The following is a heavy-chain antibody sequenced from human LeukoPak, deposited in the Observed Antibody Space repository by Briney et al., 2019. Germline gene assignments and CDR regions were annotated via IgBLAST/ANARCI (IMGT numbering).Heavy chain of an antibody. CDR2: ISSDSRYI. D-gene: IGHD5-12*01. CDR3: ARDFRYEGDY. V-gene: IGHV3-21*01. J-gene: IGHJ4*02. Sequence: GGSLRLSCAASGFTFSSYWMSWVRQAPGKRLEWVSSISSDSRYIYYADSVKGRFTISRDNAQNSLYLQMNSLRVEDTAVYYCARDFRYEGDYWGQGTLVTVSS. CDR1: GFTFSSYW.